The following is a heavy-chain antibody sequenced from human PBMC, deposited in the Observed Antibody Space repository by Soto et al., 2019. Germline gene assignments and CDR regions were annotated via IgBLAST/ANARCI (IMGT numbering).Heavy chain of an antibody. CDR3: ARMKVDSYQFYYAMD. D-gene: IGHD1-26*01. CDR1: GFSLTTGKMG. J-gene: IGHJ6*01. Sequence: GPTLLIPPENLTLTCTVSGFSLTTGKMGVSWIRPPPGKALEWLAHIFSENERSYSTSLQGRLTISKDTSGSQVVLSMTNVDPVGTATYYCARMKVDSYQFYYAMD. CDR2: IFSENER. V-gene: IGHV2-26*01.